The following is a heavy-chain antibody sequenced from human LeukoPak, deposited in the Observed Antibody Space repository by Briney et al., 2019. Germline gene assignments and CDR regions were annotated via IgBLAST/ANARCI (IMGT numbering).Heavy chain of an antibody. Sequence: GGSLRLSCAASGFTFSRYAMSWVRQAPGKGLEWVSTISGSGGGTYYADSVKGRFTISRDNSKNTLYLQMNSLRAEDTAVYYCAKRVVRGGEYFDYWGQGTLVTVSS. CDR1: GFTFSRYA. V-gene: IGHV3-23*01. J-gene: IGHJ4*02. CDR3: AKRVVRGGEYFDY. CDR2: ISGSGGGT. D-gene: IGHD3-10*01.